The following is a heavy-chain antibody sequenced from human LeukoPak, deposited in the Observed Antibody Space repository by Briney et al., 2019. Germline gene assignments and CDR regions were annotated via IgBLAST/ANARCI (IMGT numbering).Heavy chain of an antibody. CDR2: ISASGMST. CDR1: GITFSSYV. CDR3: AKEGMDV. J-gene: IGHJ6*02. Sequence: GGSLRLSCAVSGITFSSYVMTWVRQTPEKGLEWVSTISASGMSTYYADSLKGRFSISRDNSKNSLYLQMNSLRAEDTAVYYCAKEGMDVWGQGTTVTVSS. V-gene: IGHV3-23*01.